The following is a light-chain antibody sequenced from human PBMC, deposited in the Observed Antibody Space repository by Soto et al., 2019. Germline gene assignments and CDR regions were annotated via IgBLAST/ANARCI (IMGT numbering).Light chain of an antibody. V-gene: IGLV2-14*01. CDR3: SSYTSSSTYVV. CDR1: SSDVGGYNY. Sequence: QSALTQPASVSGSPGQSITISCTGTSSDVGGYNYVSWYQQHPGKAPKLMIYDVSNRPSGVSNRFSGSKSGNTASLTISGLQAEDEADYYCSSYTSSSTYVVFGGGTKXTV. CDR2: DVS. J-gene: IGLJ2*01.